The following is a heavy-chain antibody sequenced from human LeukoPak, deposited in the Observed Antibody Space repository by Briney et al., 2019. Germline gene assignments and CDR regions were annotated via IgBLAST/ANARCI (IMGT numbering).Heavy chain of an antibody. Sequence: GGSLRLSCAASGFTVSSNYMSWVRQAPGKGLEWVSVIYSGGSTYYADSVKGRFTISRDDSKNTLYLQMNSLRAEDTAVYYCARGIRMGYYFDYWGQGTLVTVSS. CDR1: GFTVSSNY. D-gene: IGHD2-8*01. J-gene: IGHJ4*02. CDR3: ARGIRMGYYFDY. V-gene: IGHV3-53*01. CDR2: IYSGGST.